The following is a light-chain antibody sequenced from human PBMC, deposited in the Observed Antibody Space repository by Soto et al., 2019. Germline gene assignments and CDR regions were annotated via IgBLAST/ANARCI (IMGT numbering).Light chain of an antibody. Sequence: QSALTQPPSVSGSPGQSVAISCTGTSSDVGGSNGVSWYQQPPGTAPKLIIYDVSNRPSGGPDRFSGSKSGNTASLIISGLQAEDEGDYYCSSYTSSSTYVFGTGTKVTV. J-gene: IGLJ1*01. CDR2: DVS. CDR1: SSDVGGSNG. CDR3: SSYTSSSTYV. V-gene: IGLV2-18*02.